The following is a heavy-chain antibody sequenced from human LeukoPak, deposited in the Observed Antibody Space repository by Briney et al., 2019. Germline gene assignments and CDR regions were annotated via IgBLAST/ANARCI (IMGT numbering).Heavy chain of an antibody. J-gene: IGHJ5*02. CDR2: IYYSGST. CDR1: GGSISSYY. CDR3: AREGGDYNWFDP. D-gene: IGHD4-17*01. V-gene: IGHV4-59*12. Sequence: PSETLSLTCTVSGGSISSYYWSWIRQPPGKGLEWIGYIYYSGSTNYNPSLKSRVTISVDTSKNQFSLKLSSVTAADTAVYYCAREGGDYNWFDPWGQGTLVTVSS.